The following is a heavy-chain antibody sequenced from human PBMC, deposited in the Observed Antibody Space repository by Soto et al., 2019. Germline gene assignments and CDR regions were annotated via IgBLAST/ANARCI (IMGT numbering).Heavy chain of an antibody. V-gene: IGHV3-53*02. CDR1: GFIVSGNN. Sequence: EEQLLETGGGLIQPGGSLRLSCAASGFIVSGNNMNWVRQAPGKGLEWVSVIDSGGSTYYADSVKGRFTISRDNSKNTLYLQMNSLRVEDTAVYYCARDQFYGSASSNYIYYYYYGMDVWGQGTTVTVSS. J-gene: IGHJ6*02. CDR3: ARDQFYGSASSNYIYYYYYGMDV. D-gene: IGHD3-10*01. CDR2: IDSGGST.